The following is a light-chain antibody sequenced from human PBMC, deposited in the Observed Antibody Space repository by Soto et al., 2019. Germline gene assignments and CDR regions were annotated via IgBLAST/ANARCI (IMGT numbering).Light chain of an antibody. CDR2: GAS. Sequence: ILMSQPPGTLSVSPGPSATLSCRASQSVSNNSLAWYQQKPGQAPRLLIYGASSRATGIPDRFSGSGSGTDFTLTITRLEPEDFAVFYCQQYGTSEIIFGQARLPEVK. V-gene: IGKV3-20*01. J-gene: IGKJ5*01. CDR3: QQYGTSEII. CDR1: QSVSNNS.